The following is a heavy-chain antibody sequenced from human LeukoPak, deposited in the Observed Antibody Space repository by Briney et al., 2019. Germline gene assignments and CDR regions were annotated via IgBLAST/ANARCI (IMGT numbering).Heavy chain of an antibody. CDR1: GFTFSSYG. CDR3: AKVQATDVFDI. V-gene: IGHV3-30*18. D-gene: IGHD1-1*01. J-gene: IGHJ3*02. Sequence: GGSLRLSCAASGFTFSSYGMHWVRQAPGNGLEWVAVISYDGSNKYYADSVKGRFTISRDNSKNTLYLQMNSLRAEDTAVYYCAKVQATDVFDIWGQGTMVTVSS. CDR2: ISYDGSNK.